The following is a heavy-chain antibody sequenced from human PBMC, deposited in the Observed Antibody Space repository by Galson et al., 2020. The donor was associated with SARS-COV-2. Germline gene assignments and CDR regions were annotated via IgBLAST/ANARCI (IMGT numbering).Heavy chain of an antibody. D-gene: IGHD3-22*01. CDR1: TFTFEHYA. V-gene: IGHV3-9*01. Sequence: GGSLRLSCAASTFTFEHYAMHWVRQDPGKGLEWVSGINWHSGSIGYADSVTCRFTISRDNANNSLYLQMNSLRAEDTALYYCVKDIGDYYDTSGYYGAFDLWGQGTLVTVS. CDR2: INWHSGSI. CDR3: VKDIGDYYDTSGYYGAFDL. J-gene: IGHJ3*01.